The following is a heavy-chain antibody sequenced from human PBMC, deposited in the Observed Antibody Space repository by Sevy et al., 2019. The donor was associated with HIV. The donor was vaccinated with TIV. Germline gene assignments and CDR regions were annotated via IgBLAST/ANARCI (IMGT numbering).Heavy chain of an antibody. CDR2: ITAYNGNT. Sequence: ASVKVSCKASGYTFTNYHITWVRQAPGQGLEWIGWITAYNGNTNYAQRLQGRVTMTTDTSTSTAYMELRSLRSDDTAVYYCARAPSGSQGPGQYFHHWGQGTLVTVSS. V-gene: IGHV1-18*01. D-gene: IGHD1-26*01. CDR1: GYTFTNYH. CDR3: ARAPSGSQGPGQYFHH. J-gene: IGHJ1*01.